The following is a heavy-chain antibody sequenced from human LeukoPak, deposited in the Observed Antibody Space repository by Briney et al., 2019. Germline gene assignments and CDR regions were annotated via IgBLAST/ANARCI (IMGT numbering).Heavy chain of an antibody. CDR3: ARVNWVVDS. CDR2: IYRSGIT. Sequence: KPSETLSLTCTVSSYSISSGYHWGWIRQPPGKGLEWIGNIYRSGITYYNPSLKSRVTMSVDTSKNQFSLKLSSVTAADTAIYYCARVNWVVDSWGQGTLVTVSS. V-gene: IGHV4-38-2*02. J-gene: IGHJ4*02. CDR1: SYSISSGYH. D-gene: IGHD1-1*01.